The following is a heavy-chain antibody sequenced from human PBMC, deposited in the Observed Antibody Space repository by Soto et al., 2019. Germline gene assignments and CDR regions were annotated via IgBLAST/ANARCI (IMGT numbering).Heavy chain of an antibody. Sequence: ASVKVSCKASGYTFTSYDINWVRQATGQGLEWMGWMNPNSGSTGYAQKFQGRVTMTRTTSISTAYMELSSLRSEDTAVYYCARGACLTIFGVVTPGFHPWGQGMLVSVCS. CDR3: ARGACLTIFGVVTPGFHP. CDR1: GYTFTSYD. CDR2: MNPNSGST. D-gene: IGHD3-3*01. J-gene: IGHJ5*02. V-gene: IGHV1-8*01.